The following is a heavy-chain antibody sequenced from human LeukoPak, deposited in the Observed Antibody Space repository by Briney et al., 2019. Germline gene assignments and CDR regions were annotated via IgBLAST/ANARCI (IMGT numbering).Heavy chain of an antibody. J-gene: IGHJ4*02. CDR3: AKVGARGCSSSTCFIY. D-gene: IGHD2-2*01. CDR2: ISGSGDGT. CDR1: GYTFSSYA. Sequence: GGSLRLSCAASGYTFSSYAMSWFRQAPGKGLEWVSAISGSGDGTYYADSVRGRFTISRDNSKNTLYLQMNSLRPEDTAVYYCAKVGARGCSSSTCFIYWGQGTLVTVSS. V-gene: IGHV3-23*01.